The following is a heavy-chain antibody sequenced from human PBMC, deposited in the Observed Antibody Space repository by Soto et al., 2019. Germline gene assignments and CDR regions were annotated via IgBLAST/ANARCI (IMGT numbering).Heavy chain of an antibody. CDR3: ARSRNAAVMTM. V-gene: IGHV1-46*01. J-gene: IGHJ3*01. Sequence: QVQLVQSGAEVKQPGASVKASCKASGYTFSNYFIHRVRQAPGQGLEWMGLINPNGGSASYAPKFQGRLTMTRDTSTSTLYMQLSILRSEDTAVYYCARSRNAAVMTMWGQGTMVTVSS. CDR1: GYTFSNYF. D-gene: IGHD2-21*01. CDR2: INPNGGSA.